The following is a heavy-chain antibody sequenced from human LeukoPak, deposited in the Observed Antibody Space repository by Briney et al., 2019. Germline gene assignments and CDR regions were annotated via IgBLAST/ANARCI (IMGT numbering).Heavy chain of an antibody. CDR3: ARDQGGLVGATIDY. J-gene: IGHJ4*02. CDR2: ISFDGSDK. Sequence: GRSLRLSCAASGFTFSNYGMHWVRQAPGKGLERVAVISFDGSDKYYSDSVKGRFTISRDNSKNTLYLHMDSLRPEDTAVYYCARDQGGLVGATIDYWGQGTLVTVSS. V-gene: IGHV3-30*03. CDR1: GFTFSNYG. D-gene: IGHD1-26*01.